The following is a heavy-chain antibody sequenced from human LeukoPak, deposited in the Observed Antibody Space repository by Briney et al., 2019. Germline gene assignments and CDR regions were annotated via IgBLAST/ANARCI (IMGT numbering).Heavy chain of an antibody. J-gene: IGHJ4*02. V-gene: IGHV3-48*01. D-gene: IGHD1-7*01. CDR2: ISSSSSTI. CDR1: GFTFSSYS. CDR3: ASENWNYGRLQDH. Sequence: PGGSLRLSCGASGFTFSSYSMNWVRQAPGKGREWVSYISSSSSTIYYADSVKGRFTISRDNAKNSLYLQMNSLRAEDTAVYYCASENWNYGRLQDHWGQGTLVTVFS.